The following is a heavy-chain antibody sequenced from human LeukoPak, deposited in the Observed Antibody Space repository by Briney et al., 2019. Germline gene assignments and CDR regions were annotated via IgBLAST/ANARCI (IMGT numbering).Heavy chain of an antibody. CDR2: INPNSGGT. CDR3: ARGGYDFVYYYYGMDV. J-gene: IGHJ6*02. CDR1: GYTFAGYY. D-gene: IGHD3-3*01. V-gene: IGHV1-2*06. Sequence: ASVKVSCKASGYTFAGYYMHWVRQAPGQGLEWMGRINPNSGGTNYAQKFQGRVTMTRDTSISTAYMELSRLRSDDTAVYYCARGGYDFVYYYYGMDVWGQGTTVTVSS.